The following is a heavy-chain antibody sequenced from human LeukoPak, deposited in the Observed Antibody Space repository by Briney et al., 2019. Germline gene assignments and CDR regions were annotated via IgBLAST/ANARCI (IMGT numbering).Heavy chain of an antibody. D-gene: IGHD1-26*01. CDR3: AKDSGLVGATYFDY. CDR2: ISGSGGQT. V-gene: IGHV3-23*01. CDR1: GFTFSSYA. Sequence: GGSLRLSCAASGFTFSSYAMTWVRQAPGKGLEWVSGISGSGGQTYYADSVKGRFIIARDDSKKTHYLQMNSLRADDTAVYYCAKDSGLVGATYFDYWGQGALVTVSA. J-gene: IGHJ4*02.